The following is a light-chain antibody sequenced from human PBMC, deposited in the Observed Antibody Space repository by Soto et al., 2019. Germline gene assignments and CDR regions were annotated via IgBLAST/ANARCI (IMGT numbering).Light chain of an antibody. J-gene: IGLJ2*01. Sequence: QAVVTQEPSLTVSPGGTVTLTCGYSTGAVTSNHHPYWFQQKAGQAPRTLIYVTSNKHSWTPARFSGSLLGDKAALTLSGAQPEDEAQYYCLLSYNAARVFGGGTKLTVL. CDR3: LLSYNAARV. CDR2: VTS. CDR1: TGAVTSNHH. V-gene: IGLV7-46*01.